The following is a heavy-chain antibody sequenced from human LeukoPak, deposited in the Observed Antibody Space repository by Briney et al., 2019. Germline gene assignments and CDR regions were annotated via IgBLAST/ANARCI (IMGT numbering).Heavy chain of an antibody. V-gene: IGHV3-48*01. CDR2: ISSSSSTI. Sequence: HPGGSLRLSCAASGFTFSSYSMNWVRQAPGKGLEWVSYISSSSSTIYYADSVKGRFTISRDNAKNSLYLQMNSLRAEDTAVYYCARKNGLDYWGQGTLVTVSS. CDR1: GFTFSSYS. CDR3: ARKNGLDY. J-gene: IGHJ4*02.